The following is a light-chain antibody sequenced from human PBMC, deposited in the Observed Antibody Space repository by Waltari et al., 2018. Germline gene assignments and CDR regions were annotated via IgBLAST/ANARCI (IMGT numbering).Light chain of an antibody. CDR2: DVT. CDR1: NSDVGGYNY. J-gene: IGLJ2*01. V-gene: IGLV2-14*01. CDR3: SSYTSSGTLRI. Sequence: QSFLTQPASVSGSPGQSITISCTGTNSDVGGYNYVSWYQQYPGKAPRLMIYDVTKRPSGVSNRFSGSKSGNTASLTISGLQAEDEADYYCSSYTSSGTLRIFGGGTKVTAL.